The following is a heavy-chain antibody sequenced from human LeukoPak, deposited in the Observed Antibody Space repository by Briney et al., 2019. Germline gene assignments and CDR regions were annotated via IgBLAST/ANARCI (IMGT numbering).Heavy chain of an antibody. Sequence: GGSLRLSCAASGFTFSSSTMNWVRRAPGKGLEWVSSISSSSDYIYYADSVKGRFTISRDNSKNTLYLQMNSLRAEDTAVYYCAKNAYYDILTGYYRPNYWGQGTLVTVSS. D-gene: IGHD3-9*01. CDR1: GFTFSSST. V-gene: IGHV3-21*04. J-gene: IGHJ4*02. CDR2: ISSSSDYI. CDR3: AKNAYYDILTGYYRPNY.